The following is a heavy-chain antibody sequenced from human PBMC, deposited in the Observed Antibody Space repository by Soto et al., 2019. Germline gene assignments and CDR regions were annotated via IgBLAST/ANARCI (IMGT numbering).Heavy chain of an antibody. D-gene: IGHD5-18*01. J-gene: IGHJ6*02. CDR1: GGSISSSSYY. CDR3: ARQARGYSYGFRSYYYYGMDV. Sequence: PSETLSLTCTVSGGSISSSSYYWGWIRQPPGKGLEWIGSIYYSGSTYYNPSLKSRVTISVDTSKNQFSLKLSSVTAADTAVYYCARQARGYSYGFRSYYYYGMDVWGQGTTVTVS. CDR2: IYYSGST. V-gene: IGHV4-39*01.